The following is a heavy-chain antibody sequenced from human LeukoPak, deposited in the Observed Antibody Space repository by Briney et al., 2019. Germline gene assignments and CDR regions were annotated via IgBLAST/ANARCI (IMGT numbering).Heavy chain of an antibody. V-gene: IGHV4-4*07. CDR3: ARDNGSGYTYGYEHYYYYIDV. CDR2: IHSGGTT. D-gene: IGHD5-18*01. CDR1: GGSIGDDY. Sequence: SETLSLTCTVSGGSIGDDYFTWIRQPAGKGLEWIGRIHSGGTTNYNPSLMSRVTLSIDTSKKQISQRLTSMTAADTALYYCARDNGSGYTYGYEHYYYYIDVWAKGPRSPSP. J-gene: IGHJ6*03.